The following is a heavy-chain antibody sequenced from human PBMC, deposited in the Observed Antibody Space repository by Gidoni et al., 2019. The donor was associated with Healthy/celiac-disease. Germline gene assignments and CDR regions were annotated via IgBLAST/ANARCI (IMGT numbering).Heavy chain of an antibody. CDR3: ARDREYCSSTSCYPKGNWLDP. CDR2: IIPRVGTA. D-gene: IGHD2-2*01. Sequence: QVQLVPSGAAVKKPGSSVKVSCTASGGTFSSYAISWVGQAPGQGLEWMGGIIPRVGTANYAQKFQGRVTITADEATSTGYMELSSRRSEDTAGYYCARDREYCSSTSCYPKGNWLDPWGQGTLVTVSS. CDR1: GGTFSSYA. V-gene: IGHV1-69*01. J-gene: IGHJ5*02.